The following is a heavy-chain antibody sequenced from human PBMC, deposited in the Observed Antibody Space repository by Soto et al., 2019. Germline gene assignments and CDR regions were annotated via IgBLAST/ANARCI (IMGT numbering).Heavy chain of an antibody. J-gene: IGHJ3*01. Sequence: GGSLRLSCEASGFMFNDYGMHWVRQAPGKGLDWVAVISYDGDNKYYAQSVKGRFTISRDNSKNTLFLHMDSLRHEDTAVYHCVKGDLDTAVVNSPDAFDFWGQGTMVTVSS. D-gene: IGHD5-18*01. CDR2: ISYDGDNK. V-gene: IGHV3-30*18. CDR3: VKGDLDTAVVNSPDAFDF. CDR1: GFMFNDYG.